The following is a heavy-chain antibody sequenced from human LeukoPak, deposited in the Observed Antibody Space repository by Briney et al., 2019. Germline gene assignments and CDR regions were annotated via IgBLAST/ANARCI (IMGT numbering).Heavy chain of an antibody. CDR3: AKDRQTITIFGVVNTPRANFDY. D-gene: IGHD3-3*01. V-gene: IGHV3-30*02. CDR1: GFSSSRYD. J-gene: IGHJ4*02. CDR2: IRYDGSNK. Sequence: GSLRLSCAASGFSSSRYDIHWVRQAPGKGLEWVAFIRYDGSNKNYADSVKGRFTISRDNFMSTVYLQMNSLRAEDTAVYYCAKDRQTITIFGVVNTPRANFDYWGQGTLVTVSS.